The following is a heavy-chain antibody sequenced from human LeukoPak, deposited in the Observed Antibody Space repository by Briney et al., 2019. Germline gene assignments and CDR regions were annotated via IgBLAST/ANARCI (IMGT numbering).Heavy chain of an antibody. J-gene: IGHJ6*03. V-gene: IGHV4-38-2*02. CDR3: ARAVVTTVALYYYYMDV. D-gene: IGHD4-23*01. CDR1: GYSISSGYY. Sequence: SETLSLTCTASGYSISSGYYWGWIRQPPGKGLEWIGSIYHSGSTYYNPSLKSRVTISVDTSKNQFSLKLSSVTAADTAVYYCARAVVTTVALYYYYMDVWGKGTTVTVSS. CDR2: IYHSGST.